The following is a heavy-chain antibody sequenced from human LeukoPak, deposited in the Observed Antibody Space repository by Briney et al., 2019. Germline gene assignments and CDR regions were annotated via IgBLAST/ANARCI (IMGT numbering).Heavy chain of an antibody. CDR3: ARNTIASGTSDYYCMDF. V-gene: IGHV1-18*01. D-gene: IGHD6-13*01. J-gene: IGHJ6*03. Sequence: ASVKVSCKASGYTFTSYAMNWVRQAPGQGLEWMGWISPYNGDTNYAQNLQGRVIMTTDISTSTAYMELRSLRSDDTAVYYCARNTIASGTSDYYCMDFWGTGTTVTVSS. CDR1: GYTFTSYA. CDR2: ISPYNGDT.